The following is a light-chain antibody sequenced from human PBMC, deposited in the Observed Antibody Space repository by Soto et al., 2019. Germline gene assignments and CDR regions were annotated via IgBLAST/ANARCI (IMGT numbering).Light chain of an antibody. V-gene: IGKV1-39*01. Sequence: DIQMTQSPSSLSASVEDRVTINCRASQIIISYLNWYQQKPGKAPKLLIYAASSLQSGVSSRFSGSGSGTDFTLTISSLQPEDFATYYCQQSYSTPITFGQGTRLEIK. CDR1: QIIISY. J-gene: IGKJ5*01. CDR2: AAS. CDR3: QQSYSTPIT.